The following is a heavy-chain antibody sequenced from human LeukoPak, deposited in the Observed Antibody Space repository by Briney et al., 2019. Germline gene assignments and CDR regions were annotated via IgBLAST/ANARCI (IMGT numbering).Heavy chain of an antibody. CDR1: GVSVTNSDYY. J-gene: IGHJ4*02. CDR3: ARGRDWKYLSHFDY. CDR2: FFYSVNT. D-gene: IGHD1-7*01. Sequence: SETLSLTCTVSGVSVTNSDYYWAWIRQPPGKGLEWVGSFFYSVNTYYNPSLKSRVTISGDTSNNQLSLRLSSATAADTAVYYCARGRDWKYLSHFDYWGQGTLVTVSA. V-gene: IGHV4-39*07.